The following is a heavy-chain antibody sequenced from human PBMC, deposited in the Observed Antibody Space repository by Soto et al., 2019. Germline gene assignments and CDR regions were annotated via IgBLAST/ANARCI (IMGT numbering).Heavy chain of an antibody. CDR3: AKDRVLLWFGELGD. CDR1: GFTFSSYG. V-gene: IGHV3-30*18. J-gene: IGHJ4*02. Sequence: QVQLVESGGGVVQPGRSPRLSCAASGFTFSSYGMHWVRQAPGKGLEWVAVISYDGSNKYYADSVKGRFTISRDNSKNTLYLQMNSLRAEDTAVYYCAKDRVLLWFGELGDWGQGTLVTVSS. D-gene: IGHD3-10*01. CDR2: ISYDGSNK.